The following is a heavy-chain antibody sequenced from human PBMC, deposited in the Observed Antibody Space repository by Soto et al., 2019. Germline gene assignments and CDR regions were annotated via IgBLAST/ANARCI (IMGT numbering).Heavy chain of an antibody. J-gene: IGHJ4*02. D-gene: IGHD6-19*01. CDR1: GFTFSNYA. Sequence: QVPLVESGGGVIQPGGSLRLSCAASGFTFSNYAMHWVRQAPGKGLEWVAFISYDGSNRYYGDSVKGRFTISRDNAKNTLFLQMNSLRGDDKAVYYCARDLRSSGCYWGQGTLVTVSS. CDR3: ARDLRSSGCY. V-gene: IGHV3-30-3*01. CDR2: ISYDGSNR.